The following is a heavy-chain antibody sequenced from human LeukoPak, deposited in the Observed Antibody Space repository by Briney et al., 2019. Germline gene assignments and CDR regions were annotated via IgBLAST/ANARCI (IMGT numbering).Heavy chain of an antibody. D-gene: IGHD2-21*01. CDR2: INEDGSTK. CDR1: GITFRKYW. CDR3: TRDYSNARDY. V-gene: IGHV3-7*01. J-gene: IGHJ4*02. Sequence: PGGSLRLSCEVSGITFRKYWMTWVRQAPGKGLEWVASINEDGSTKWYVDSVKGRFTVSRDNAKNSLHLQVNSLRVDDTAVYYCTRDYSNARDYWGQGTLVTVSS.